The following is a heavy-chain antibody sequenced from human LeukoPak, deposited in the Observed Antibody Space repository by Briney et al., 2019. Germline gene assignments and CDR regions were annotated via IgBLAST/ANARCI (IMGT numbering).Heavy chain of an antibody. V-gene: IGHV3-30*02. CDR2: IRYDGSNK. CDR3: AKGPYSGSYLMDV. CDR1: GFTFSTYG. Sequence: PGGSLRLSCAASGFTFSTYGMYWVRQAPGKGLEWVAFIRYDGSNKYYADSVKGRFTISRDNSKNTLYLQMNSLRAEDTAVYYCAKGPYSGSYLMDVWGKGTTVTVSS. D-gene: IGHD1-26*01. J-gene: IGHJ6*03.